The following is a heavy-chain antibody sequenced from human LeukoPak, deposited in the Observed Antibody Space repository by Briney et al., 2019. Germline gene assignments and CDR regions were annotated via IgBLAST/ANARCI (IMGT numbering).Heavy chain of an antibody. Sequence: ESGLVLVKPTETLTLTCTVSGFSLSNARMGVSWIRQPPGKALEWLAHIFSNDEKSYSTSLKSRLTISKDTSKSQVVLTMTNMDPVDTATYYCARAIYCSGGSCYPNWFDPWGQGTLVTVSS. D-gene: IGHD2-15*01. CDR1: GFSLSNARMG. CDR2: IFSNDEK. J-gene: IGHJ5*02. V-gene: IGHV2-26*01. CDR3: ARAIYCSGGSCYPNWFDP.